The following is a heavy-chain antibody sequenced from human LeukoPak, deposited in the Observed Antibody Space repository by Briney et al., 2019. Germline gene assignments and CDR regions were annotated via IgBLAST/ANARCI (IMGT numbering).Heavy chain of an antibody. CDR2: INSDGSGT. CDR3: ARSDWFDS. V-gene: IGHV3-74*01. Sequence: SGRSLRLSCATSGFTLSTYWMHWVRQAPGKGLVWVSRINSDGSGTSYADSVKGRFTISRDNAKNTLYLQMDSLRPEDTAIYYCARSDWFDSWGQGTLVTVSS. CDR1: GFTLSTYW. J-gene: IGHJ5*01.